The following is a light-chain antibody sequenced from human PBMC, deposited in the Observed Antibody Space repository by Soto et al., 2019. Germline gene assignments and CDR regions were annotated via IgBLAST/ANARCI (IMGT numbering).Light chain of an antibody. CDR2: AAS. J-gene: IGKJ1*01. V-gene: IGKV1-5*01. CDR3: QQDNTFPPT. Sequence: DIQVTQSPSAVSASVGDRVTITCRASQSVDNWLAWYQQRPGKAPKLLIYAASTLEVGVPSRFSGSASGTEFTLTISSLQPEDFATYYCQQDNTFPPTFGQGTKVEIK. CDR1: QSVDNW.